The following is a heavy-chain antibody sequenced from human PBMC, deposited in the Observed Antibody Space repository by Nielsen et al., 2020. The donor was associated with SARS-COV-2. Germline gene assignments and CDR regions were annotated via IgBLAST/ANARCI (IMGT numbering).Heavy chain of an antibody. V-gene: IGHV6-1*01. CDR1: VDSVSSNSAS. CDR3: ARDQVTTVRGVIYQYDGLDV. CDR2: TYYKSKWYN. D-gene: IGHD3-10*01. J-gene: IGHJ6*02. Sequence: SQTLSLTCAISVDSVSSNSASWTWVRQSPSRGLEWLGRTYYKSKWYNDYAVSVKSRITINPDKSKNRFSLQLTSVTPEDTAVYFCARDQVTTVRGVIYQYDGLDVWGQGTTVTVFS.